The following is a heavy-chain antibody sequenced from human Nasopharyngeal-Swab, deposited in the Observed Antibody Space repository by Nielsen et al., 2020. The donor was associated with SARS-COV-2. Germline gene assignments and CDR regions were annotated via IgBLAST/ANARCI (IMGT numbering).Heavy chain of an antibody. CDR3: TKQRGDDYGDLYYFDY. V-gene: IGHV3-23*01. CDR2: ISRSGDGT. Sequence: GGSLRLSCAASGFTFSTSAMSWVRQVPGKGLEWVSAISRSGDGTYYADSVKGRFTISRDNSKNTLSLQMNSLRGEDTAIYHCTKQRGDDYGDLYYFDYWGQGTLVTVSS. D-gene: IGHD4-17*01. J-gene: IGHJ4*02. CDR1: GFTFSTSA.